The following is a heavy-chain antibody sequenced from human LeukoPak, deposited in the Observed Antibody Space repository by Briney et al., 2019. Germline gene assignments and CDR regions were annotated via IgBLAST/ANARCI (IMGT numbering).Heavy chain of an antibody. CDR1: GGTFSSYA. J-gene: IGHJ5*02. CDR3: ATEFNYYGSGSYS. V-gene: IGHV1-69*13. Sequence: GASVKVSCKASGGTFSSYAISWVRQAPGQGLEWMGGIIPIFGTANYAQKFQGRVTITADESTSTAYMELSSLRTEDTAVYYCATEFNYYGSGSYSWGQGTLVTVSS. CDR2: IIPIFGTA. D-gene: IGHD3-10*01.